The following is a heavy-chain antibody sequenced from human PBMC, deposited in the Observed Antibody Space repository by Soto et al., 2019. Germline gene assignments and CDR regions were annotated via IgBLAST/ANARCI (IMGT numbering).Heavy chain of an antibody. D-gene: IGHD2-2*01. V-gene: IGHV3-48*01. CDR3: ARVPDY. J-gene: IGHJ4*02. CDR2: ISSSSSTI. CDR1: GFTFSSYS. Sequence: GGSLRLSCAASGFTFSSYSMNWVRQAPGKGLEWVSYISSSSSTIYYADSVKGRFTISRDRSKNQFSLKLSSVTAADTAVYYCARVPDYWGQGILVTVSS.